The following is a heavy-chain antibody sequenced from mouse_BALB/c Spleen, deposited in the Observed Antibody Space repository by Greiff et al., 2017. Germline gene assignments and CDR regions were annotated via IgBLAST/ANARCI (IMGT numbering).Heavy chain of an antibody. CDR3: ARVDSSGYFDY. V-gene: IGHV2-6-7*01. CDR1: GFSLTGYG. J-gene: IGHJ2*01. D-gene: IGHD3-2*01. Sequence: VQVVESGPGLVAPSQSLSITCTVSGFSLTGYGVNWVRQPPGKGLEWLGMIWGDGSTDYNSALKSRLSISKDNSKSQVFLKMNSLQTDDTARYYCARVDSSGYFDYWGQGTTLTVSS. CDR2: IWGDGST.